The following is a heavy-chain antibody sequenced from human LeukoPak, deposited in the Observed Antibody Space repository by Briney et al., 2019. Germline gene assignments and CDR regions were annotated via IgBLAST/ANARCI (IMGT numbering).Heavy chain of an antibody. J-gene: IGHJ5*02. CDR2: IYYSGST. V-gene: IGHV4-39*07. CDR1: GGSISSSSYY. Sequence: SETLSLTCTVSGGSISSSSYYWGWIRQPPGKGLEWIGSIYYSGSTYYNPSLKSRVTISVDTSKNQFSLKLSSVTAADTAVYYCARDGATVVTPFWFDPWGQGTLVTVSS. D-gene: IGHD4-23*01. CDR3: ARDGATVVTPFWFDP.